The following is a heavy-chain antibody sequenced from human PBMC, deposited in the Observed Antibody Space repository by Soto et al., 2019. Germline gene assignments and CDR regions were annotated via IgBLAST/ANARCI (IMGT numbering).Heavy chain of an antibody. V-gene: IGHV3-30*18. CDR1: GFTFSSYG. CDR3: AKDPGVGATYYFDY. CDR2: ISYDGSNK. J-gene: IGHJ4*02. Sequence: QVQLVESGGGVVQPGRSLRLSCAASGFTFSSYGMHWVRQAPGKGLEWVAVISYDGSNKYYADSVKGGFTIFRDNSKNTLYLQMNSLRVEDTAVYYCAKDPGVGATYYFDYWGQGTLVTVSS. D-gene: IGHD1-26*01.